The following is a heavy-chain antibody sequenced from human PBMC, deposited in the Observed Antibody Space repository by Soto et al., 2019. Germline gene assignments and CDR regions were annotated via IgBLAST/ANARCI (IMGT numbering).Heavy chain of an antibody. Sequence: QVQLVQSGAEVKKPGSSVKVSCKASGGTFSSYAISWVRQAPGQGLEWMGGIIPIFGTANYAQKFQGRVMIPADESRSTADMERSSRRWEDTAVYYCARGSADRGWGVYYGMDVWGQGTTVTVSS. CDR2: IIPIFGTA. J-gene: IGHJ6*02. CDR1: GGTFSSYA. V-gene: IGHV1-69*01. CDR3: ARGSADRGWGVYYGMDV. D-gene: IGHD6-19*01.